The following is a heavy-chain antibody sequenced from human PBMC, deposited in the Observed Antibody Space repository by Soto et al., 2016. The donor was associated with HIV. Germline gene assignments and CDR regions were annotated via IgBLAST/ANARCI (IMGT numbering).Heavy chain of an antibody. V-gene: IGHV3-21*01. CDR2: ISSSSSYI. CDR1: GFTFSSYS. J-gene: IGHJ1*01. Sequence: EVQLVESGGGLVKPGGSLRLSCAASGFTFSSYSMNWVRQAPGKGLEWVSSISSSSSYIYYADSVKGRFTISRDNAKNSLYLQMNSLRAEDTAVYYCARSGYYGFGSYLTNLDXEYFQHWGQGTLVTVSS. D-gene: IGHD3-10*01. CDR3: ARSGYYGFGSYLTNLDXEYFQH.